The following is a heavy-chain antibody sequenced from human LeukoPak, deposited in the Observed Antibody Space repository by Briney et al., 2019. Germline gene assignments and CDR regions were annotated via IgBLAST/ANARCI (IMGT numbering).Heavy chain of an antibody. CDR2: INAGNGNT. CDR3: ARAESSGWYANFDY. J-gene: IGHJ4*02. CDR1: GYTFTSYA. D-gene: IGHD6-19*01. Sequence: ASVKVSCKASGYTFTSYAMHWVRQAPGQRLEWMGWINAGNGNTKYSQKFQGRVTITRDTSASTAYMELSSLRSEDTAVYYCARAESSGWYANFDYWGQGTLVTVSS. V-gene: IGHV1-3*01.